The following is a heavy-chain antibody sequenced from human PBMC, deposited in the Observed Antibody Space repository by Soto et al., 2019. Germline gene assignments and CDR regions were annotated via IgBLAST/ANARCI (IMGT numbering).Heavy chain of an antibody. J-gene: IGHJ6*01. Sequence: QVQLVESGGGVVQPGRSLRLSCAASGFTFRTYAMHWVRQAPGKALEWVAVMSFDGSNKYYADSVKGRFTISRDNSKNTLYLQVTTLRAEDTAVYYCARTTMVRGDSTFYYYYPMDVWGQGTTVTVSA. D-gene: IGHD3-10*01. CDR2: MSFDGSNK. CDR1: GFTFRTYA. V-gene: IGHV3-30*04. CDR3: ARTTMVRGDSTFYYYYPMDV.